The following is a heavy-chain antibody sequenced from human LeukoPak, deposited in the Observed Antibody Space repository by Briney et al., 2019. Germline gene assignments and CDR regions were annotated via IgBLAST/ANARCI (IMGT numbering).Heavy chain of an antibody. J-gene: IGHJ4*02. Sequence: PSETLSLTCTVSGGSISSYYWSWIRQPPGKGLEWIGYIYYSGSTNYNPSLKSRVTISVDTSKNQFSLKLSSVTAADTAVYYCASSRNYDSSGYYAWPKDYFDYWGQGTLVTVSS. V-gene: IGHV4-59*08. D-gene: IGHD3-22*01. CDR3: ASSRNYDSSGYYAWPKDYFDY. CDR1: GGSISSYY. CDR2: IYYSGST.